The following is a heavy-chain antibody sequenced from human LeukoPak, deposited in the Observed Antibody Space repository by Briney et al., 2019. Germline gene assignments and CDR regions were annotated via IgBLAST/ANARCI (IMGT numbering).Heavy chain of an antibody. CDR3: AREEPEVGANWFDP. V-gene: IGHV4-61*02. CDR1: GASISSGSYY. D-gene: IGHD1-26*01. CDR2: IYTSGST. J-gene: IGHJ5*02. Sequence: SETLSLTCTVSGASISSGSYYWSWIRQPAGKGLEWIGRIYTSGSTNYNPSLKSRVTISADMSKNQFSLKLSSVTAADTAVFYCAREEPEVGANWFDPWGQGTLVTVSS.